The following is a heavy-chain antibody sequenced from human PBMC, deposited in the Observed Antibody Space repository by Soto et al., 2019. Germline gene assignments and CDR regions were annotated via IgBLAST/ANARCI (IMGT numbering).Heavy chain of an antibody. CDR3: AKDRWRRLTMIVVGLDF. J-gene: IGHJ4*02. CDR1: GFRFSSYA. D-gene: IGHD3-22*01. CDR2: ISGSGGST. Sequence: PPGSMKLSSAACGFRFSSYAMGWVRQAKGKGLEWVSAISGSGGSTYYADSVKGLFTISRDNSKNTLYLQMNSLRAEDTAVYYFAKDRWRRLTMIVVGLDFWGQGTLVTVSS. V-gene: IGHV3-23*01.